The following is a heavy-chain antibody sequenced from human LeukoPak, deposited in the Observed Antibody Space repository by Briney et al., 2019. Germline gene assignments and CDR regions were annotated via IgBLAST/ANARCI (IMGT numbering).Heavy chain of an antibody. J-gene: IGHJ4*02. CDR1: GGSISSSSYY. CDR2: IYHSGSS. V-gene: IGHV4-39*01. CDR3: ARHSSYYGNFDY. D-gene: IGHD3-10*01. Sequence: PSETLSHTCTVSGGSISSSSYYWGWIRQPPGKGLEWIGSIYHSGSSYYNPSLKSRGTISVDTPKNQFSLKLNSVTAADTAVYYCARHSSYYGNFDYWGQGTLVTVS.